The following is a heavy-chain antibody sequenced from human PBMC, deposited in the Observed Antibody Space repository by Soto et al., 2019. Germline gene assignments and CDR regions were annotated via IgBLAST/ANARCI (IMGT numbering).Heavy chain of an antibody. CDR3: AKDKAMVTLFDY. V-gene: IGHV3-23*01. CDR2: ISGSGGST. J-gene: IGHJ4*02. D-gene: IGHD5-18*01. Sequence: GGSLRLSCAASGFTFSSYAMSWVRQAPGKGLEWVSAISGSGGSTYYADSVKGRFTISRDNSKNTLYLQMNGLRAEDTAVYYCAKDKAMVTLFDYWGQGTLVTVSS. CDR1: GFTFSSYA.